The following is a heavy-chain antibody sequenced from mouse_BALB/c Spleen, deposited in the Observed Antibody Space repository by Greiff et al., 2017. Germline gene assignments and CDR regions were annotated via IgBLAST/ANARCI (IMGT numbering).Heavy chain of an antibody. D-gene: IGHD1-1*01. J-gene: IGHJ3*01. V-gene: IGHV1-39*01. CDR2: IDPYYGGT. CDR1: GYSFTGYN. Sequence: VHVNQSGPELEKPGASVKISCKASGYSFTGYNMNWVKQSNGKSLEWIGNIDPYYGGTSYNQKFKGKATLTVDKSSSTAYMQLKSLTSEDSAVYYCASRDYGSSLAYWGQGTLVTVSA. CDR3: ASRDYGSSLAY.